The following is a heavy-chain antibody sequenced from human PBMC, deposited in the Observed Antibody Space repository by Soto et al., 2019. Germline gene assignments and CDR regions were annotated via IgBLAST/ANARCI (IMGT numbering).Heavy chain of an antibody. CDR1: GGSINTATHS. D-gene: IGHD4-4*01. CDR3: ARGGGVTTTGDDY. V-gene: IGHV4-30-2*01. Sequence: QLQLQESGSGLVKPSQTLSLTCAVSGGSINTATHSWSWIRQPPGKGLEWIGYIYHSGSTYYNPSVKRRVTIAIEKSNNQFSLGLSSVTAADTAVYYCARGGGVTTTGDDYWGQGILVTVSS. J-gene: IGHJ4*02. CDR2: IYHSGST.